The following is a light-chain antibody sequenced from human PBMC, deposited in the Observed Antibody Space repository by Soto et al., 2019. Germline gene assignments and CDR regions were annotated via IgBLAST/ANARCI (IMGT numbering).Light chain of an antibody. V-gene: IGLV2-18*02. J-gene: IGLJ1*01. CDR2: EVS. CDR1: SSDVGNYNR. CDR3: GSYTTSTARFV. Sequence: QSALTQPPSVSGSPGQSVTIPCTGTSSDVGNYNRVSWYHQAPGTAPKLMIYEVSNRPSGVPDRFSGSKSGNTASLSISWLQAEDEGDYYCGSYTTSTARFVVGTGTKLAVL.